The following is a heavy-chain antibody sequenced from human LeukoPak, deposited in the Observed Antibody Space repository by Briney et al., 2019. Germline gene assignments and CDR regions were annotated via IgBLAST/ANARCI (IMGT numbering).Heavy chain of an antibody. Sequence: GGSLRLSCAASGFTFSSYSMNWVRQAPGKGLEWVSYISSSSSTIYYADSVKGRFTISRDNAKNSLYLQMNSLRAEDTAVYYCARSSMVRGVIIGYDYWGQGTLVTVSS. V-gene: IGHV3-48*04. J-gene: IGHJ4*02. CDR1: GFTFSSYS. D-gene: IGHD3-10*01. CDR3: ARSSMVRGVIIGYDY. CDR2: ISSSSSTI.